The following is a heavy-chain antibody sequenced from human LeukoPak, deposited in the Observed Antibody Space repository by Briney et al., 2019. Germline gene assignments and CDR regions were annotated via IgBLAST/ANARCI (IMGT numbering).Heavy chain of an antibody. Sequence: PGGSLRLSCAASGFIFPDYGIQWVRQAPGKGLEWVTSIWHDGTHKSYADSVKGRFTVARDNSKNTVYLQMNGLKGEDTAVYYCAKSIAIVGPEAFDFWSQGTRVPVSS. D-gene: IGHD3-3*01. J-gene: IGHJ3*01. CDR2: IWHDGTHK. CDR3: AKSIAIVGPEAFDF. CDR1: GFIFPDYG. V-gene: IGHV3-30*02.